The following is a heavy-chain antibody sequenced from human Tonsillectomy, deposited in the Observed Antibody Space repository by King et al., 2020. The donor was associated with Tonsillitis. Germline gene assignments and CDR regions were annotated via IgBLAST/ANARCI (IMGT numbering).Heavy chain of an antibody. Sequence: VQLVESGGGVVQPGRSLRLSCAASGFTFSSYDMYWVRQAPGKGLGWVAVISFDGSYKYYADSVTGRFTISRDNSKNTLYLQMNSLRAEDTAVYYCARDRDGYIFDYWGQGTLVTVSS. D-gene: IGHD5-24*01. CDR3: ARDRDGYIFDY. V-gene: IGHV3-33*05. J-gene: IGHJ4*02. CDR2: ISFDGSYK. CDR1: GFTFSSYD.